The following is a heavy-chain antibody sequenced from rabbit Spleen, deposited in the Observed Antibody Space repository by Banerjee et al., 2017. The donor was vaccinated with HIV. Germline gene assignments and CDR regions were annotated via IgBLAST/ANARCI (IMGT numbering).Heavy chain of an antibody. J-gene: IGHJ6*01. Sequence: LEEYGGDLVQPEGSLTLTCKASGLDFSSSYWICWVRQAPGKGLQWLGCIDDGGTRTWYATWVNGRFTFSKTASTTVTLQMTSLTAADTATYFCARDSGSSFSSYGMDLWGQGTLVTVS. CDR1: GLDFSSSYW. CDR2: IDDGGTRT. V-gene: IGHV1S45*01. CDR3: ARDSGSSFSSYGMDL. D-gene: IGHD8-1*01.